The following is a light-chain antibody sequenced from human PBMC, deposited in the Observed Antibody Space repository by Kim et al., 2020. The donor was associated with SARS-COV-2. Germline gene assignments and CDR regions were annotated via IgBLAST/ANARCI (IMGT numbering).Light chain of an antibody. V-gene: IGLV1-44*01. CDR2: SNN. CDR1: NSNIGYNT. CDR3: AGWDDSLNGWV. J-gene: IGLJ3*02. Sequence: QSVLTQPPSASGTPGQTVTISCSGSNSNIGYNTVSWYQHLPNTAPKLLIYSNNQRPSGVPDRFSGSKSGTSASLGISGLQSEDEADYFCAGWDDSLNGWVFGGGTKLTVL.